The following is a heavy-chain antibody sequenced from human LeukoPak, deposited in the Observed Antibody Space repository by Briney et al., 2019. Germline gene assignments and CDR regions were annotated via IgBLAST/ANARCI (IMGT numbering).Heavy chain of an antibody. CDR2: IYYSGST. J-gene: IGHJ1*01. Sequence: SETLSLTCTVSGGSISSYYWSWIRQPPGKGLEWIGYIYYSGSTNYDPSLKSRVTISVDTSKNQFSLKLSSVTPADTAVYYCARGAEYFQHWGQGTLVTVSS. V-gene: IGHV4-59*01. CDR1: GGSISSYY. CDR3: ARGAEYFQH.